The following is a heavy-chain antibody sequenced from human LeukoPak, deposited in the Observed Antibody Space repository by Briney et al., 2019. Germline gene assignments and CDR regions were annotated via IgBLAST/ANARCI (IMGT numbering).Heavy chain of an antibody. CDR2: INPNSGGT. Sequence: GASVKVSCKTSGYTFTDYYIHWVRQAPGQGPEWMGWINPNSGGTNYAQNLQGRVTMTRDTSISTAYMELSRLRSDDTAVYYCARAPSRLLWFGELFDYWGQGTLVTVSS. CDR1: GYTFTDYY. J-gene: IGHJ4*02. CDR3: ARAPSRLLWFGELFDY. V-gene: IGHV1-2*02. D-gene: IGHD3-10*01.